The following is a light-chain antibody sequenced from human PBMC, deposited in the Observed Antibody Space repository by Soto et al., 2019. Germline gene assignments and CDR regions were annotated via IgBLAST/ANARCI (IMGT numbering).Light chain of an antibody. CDR1: QGVSRK. V-gene: IGKV3-15*01. CDR3: QQYNNWWT. J-gene: IGKJ1*01. Sequence: DIVMTESPATLSVAPGERVTFSCRASQGVSRKLAWYQHKPGQAPRLLISGASTGATGIPARFSGSGSGTEFTLTISSLQSEDCAVYYCQQYNNWWTFGQGTKVDIK. CDR2: GAS.